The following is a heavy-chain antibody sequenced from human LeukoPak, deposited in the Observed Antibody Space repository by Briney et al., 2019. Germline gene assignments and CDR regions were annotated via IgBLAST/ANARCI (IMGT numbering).Heavy chain of an antibody. J-gene: IGHJ6*02. Sequence: PSQTLSLTCPISEGGLSHAGYFWSWVRQRPGKGLEWMGYMDRSGRSYYSPSLESRVVISVDTSKNQVSLTVRSVTAADTAVYYCARDAGYGMDVWGQGTTVTVSS. CDR3: ARDAGYGMDV. CDR2: MDRSGRS. V-gene: IGHV4-31*03. CDR1: EGGLSHAGYF.